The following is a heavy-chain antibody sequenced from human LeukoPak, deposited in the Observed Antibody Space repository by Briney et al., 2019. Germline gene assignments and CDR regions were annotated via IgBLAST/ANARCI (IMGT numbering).Heavy chain of an antibody. CDR3: ARAHNWKYGSFDF. V-gene: IGHV3-21*01. CDR1: GFTFSSYS. CDR2: ISSSSSYI. J-gene: IGHJ4*02. D-gene: IGHD1-7*01. Sequence: GGSLRLSCAASGFTFSSYSMNWVRRAPGKGLEWVSCISSSSSYIYYADSVKGRFTISRDNAKNSLYLQMNRLRAEDTAVYYCARAHNWKYGSFDFWGQGTLVTVSS.